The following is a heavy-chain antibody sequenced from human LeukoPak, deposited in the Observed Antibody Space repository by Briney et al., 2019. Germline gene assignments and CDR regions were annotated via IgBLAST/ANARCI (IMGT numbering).Heavy chain of an antibody. CDR1: GVTFSGNW. D-gene: IGHD2-21*01. CDR2: IKQDGSEK. J-gene: IGHJ5*01. CDR3: ARAQAIPYNWFDS. Sequence: GGSLRLTCAASGVTFSGNWMTWVRQAPGKGLEWVANIKQDGSEKYYVDSVKGRFTISRDNAKNSLYLQMNSLSAEDTAVYYCARAQAIPYNWFDSWGQGTLVTVSS. V-gene: IGHV3-7*01.